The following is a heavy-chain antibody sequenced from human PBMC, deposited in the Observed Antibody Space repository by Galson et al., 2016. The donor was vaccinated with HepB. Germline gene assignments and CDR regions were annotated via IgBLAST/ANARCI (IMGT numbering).Heavy chain of an antibody. D-gene: IGHD3-22*01. Sequence: SLRLSCAASGFTLINYDMHWVRQAPGKGLEYVSTISTNGGYTNYADSVKGRFTISRDNSKNTLYLQMSSLRPEDTAVYYCVKGGYYDRKGFDYWGQGTLVTVSS. V-gene: IGHV3-64D*06. CDR3: VKGGYYDRKGFDY. CDR1: GFTLINYD. CDR2: ISTNGGYT. J-gene: IGHJ4*02.